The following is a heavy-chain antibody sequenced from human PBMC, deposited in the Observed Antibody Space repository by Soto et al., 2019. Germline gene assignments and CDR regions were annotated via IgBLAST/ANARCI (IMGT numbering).Heavy chain of an antibody. D-gene: IGHD3-16*02. J-gene: IGHJ4*02. CDR3: ARSLRLGELSLPAY. V-gene: IGHV4-59*01. CDR2: IYYSGST. CDR1: GGSISSYY. Sequence: SETLYLTCTVSGGSISSYYWSWIRQPPGKGLEWIGYIYYSGSTNYNPSLKSRVTISVDTSKNQFSLKLSSVTAADTAVYYCARSLRLGELSLPAYWGQGTLVTVSS.